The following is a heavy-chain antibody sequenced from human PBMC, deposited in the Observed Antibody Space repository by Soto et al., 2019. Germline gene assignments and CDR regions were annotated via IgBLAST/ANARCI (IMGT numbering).Heavy chain of an antibody. CDR1: GFTFSSYA. CDR3: AKDTRYGDYEAGDAFDI. Sequence: GGSLRLSCAASGFTFSSYAMSWVRQAPGKGLEWVSAISGSGGSTYYADSVKGRFTISRDNSKNTLYLQMNSLRAEDTAVYYCAKDTRYGDYEAGDAFDIWGQGTMVTVSS. V-gene: IGHV3-23*01. CDR2: ISGSGGST. D-gene: IGHD4-17*01. J-gene: IGHJ3*02.